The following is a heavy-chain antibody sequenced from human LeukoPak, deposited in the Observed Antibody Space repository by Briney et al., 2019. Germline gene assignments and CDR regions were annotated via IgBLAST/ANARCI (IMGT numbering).Heavy chain of an antibody. J-gene: IGHJ6*03. CDR2: ISGSGGST. Sequence: GGSLRLSCAASGFTFSSYAMSWVRQAQGQGLEWVSAISGSGGSTYYADSVKGRFTISRDNSKNSLYLQMNSLRAEDTAVYYCAKCILTGYYKGYMDVWGKGTTVTISS. D-gene: IGHD3-9*01. CDR1: GFTFSSYA. V-gene: IGHV3-23*01. CDR3: AKCILTGYYKGYMDV.